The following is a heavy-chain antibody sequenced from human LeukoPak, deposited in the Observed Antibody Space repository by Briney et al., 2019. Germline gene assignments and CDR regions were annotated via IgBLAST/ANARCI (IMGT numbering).Heavy chain of an antibody. CDR1: GGSFSGYY. CDR3: ARAQLNLLVDFGMDV. CDR2: INHSGST. J-gene: IGHJ6*02. Sequence: SETLSPTCAVYGGSFSGYYWSWIRQPPGKGLEWIGEINHSGSTNYNPSLKSRVTISVDTSKNQFSLKLSSVTAVDTAVYYCARAQLNLLVDFGMDVWGQGTTVTVSS. D-gene: IGHD1-1*01. V-gene: IGHV4-34*01.